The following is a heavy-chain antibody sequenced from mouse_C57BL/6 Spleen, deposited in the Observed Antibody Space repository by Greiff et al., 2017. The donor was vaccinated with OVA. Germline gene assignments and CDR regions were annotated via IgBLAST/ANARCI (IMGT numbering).Heavy chain of an antibody. V-gene: IGHV1-26*01. Sequence: EVQLQQSGPELVKPGASVKISCKASGYTFTDYYMNWVKQSHGKSLEWIGDINPNNGGTSYNQKFKGKATLTVDKSSSTAYMELRSLTSEDSAVYYCARRYISPYFDYWGQGTTRTVSS. CDR1: GYTFTDYY. CDR2: INPNNGGT. CDR3: ARRYISPYFDY. J-gene: IGHJ2*01.